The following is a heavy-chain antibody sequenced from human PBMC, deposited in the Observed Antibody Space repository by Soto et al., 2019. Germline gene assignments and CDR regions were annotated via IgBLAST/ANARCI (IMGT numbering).Heavy chain of an antibody. CDR3: ASLPGCDWRPSNWFDP. Sequence: QVQLVQSGAEVKKPGFSVKVSCKDSGGTFSSYAISWVRQTPGQGLEWMGGIIPIFGTANYAQKFQGRVTITADESTSTAYMELSSLRSEDTAVYYCASLPGCDWRPSNWFDPWGQGTLVTVSS. CDR2: IIPIFGTA. V-gene: IGHV1-69*01. CDR1: GGTFSSYA. D-gene: IGHD2-21*02. J-gene: IGHJ5*02.